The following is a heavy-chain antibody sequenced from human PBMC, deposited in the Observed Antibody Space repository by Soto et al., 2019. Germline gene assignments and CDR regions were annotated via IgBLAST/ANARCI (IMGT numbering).Heavy chain of an antibody. Sequence: PGGSLRLSCSTSGFTFGSYGVTWFRQAPGQGLEWIGFIRSKAYSRTAEYAASVRGRFIISRDDSEGIAYLQMNSLQNEDTGVYYCARDRNGWETRATYYDYWGPGTQVTVSS. CDR3: ARDRNGWETRATYYDY. J-gene: IGHJ4*02. CDR2: IRSKAYSRTA. CDR1: GFTFGSYG. D-gene: IGHD1-26*01. V-gene: IGHV3-49*03.